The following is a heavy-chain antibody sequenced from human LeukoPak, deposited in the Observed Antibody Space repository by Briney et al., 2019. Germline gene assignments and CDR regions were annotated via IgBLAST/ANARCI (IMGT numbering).Heavy chain of an antibody. Sequence: GGSLTLSCAASGFTFSTSAMKWVRQAPGKGLEYVSAITSDGGGTYYATSVKGRFTASRDNSKNTLYLHMGSLRTEDMALSYCARGHNSLSGVGDYWGQGTLVTVSS. J-gene: IGHJ4*02. D-gene: IGHD1-14*01. CDR2: ITSDGGGT. CDR1: GFTFSTSA. V-gene: IGHV3-64*01. CDR3: ARGHNSLSGVGDY.